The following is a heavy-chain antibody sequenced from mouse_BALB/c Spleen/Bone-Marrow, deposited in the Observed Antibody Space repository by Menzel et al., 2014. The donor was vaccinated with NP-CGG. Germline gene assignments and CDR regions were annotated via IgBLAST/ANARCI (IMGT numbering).Heavy chain of an antibody. V-gene: IGHV14-3*02. CDR2: IDPANGNT. CDR3: ARWEYYAMDY. Sequence: EVQLQQSGAELVKPGASVKLSCPASGFNIKDTYMHWVKQRPEQGLEWIGRIDPANGNTKYDPKFQGKATLTADTSSNTAYLQLSSLTSEDTAVFYCARWEYYAMDYWGQGTSVTVSS. J-gene: IGHJ4*01. D-gene: IGHD4-1*01. CDR1: GFNIKDTY.